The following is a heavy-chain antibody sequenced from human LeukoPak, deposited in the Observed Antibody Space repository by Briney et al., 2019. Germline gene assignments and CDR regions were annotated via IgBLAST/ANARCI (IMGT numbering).Heavy chain of an antibody. CDR1: GYTFTGYY. CDR3: ARDSGGYYGSGSYSY. D-gene: IGHD3-10*01. V-gene: IGHV1-2*02. Sequence: ASVKVSCKASGYTFTGYYMHWVRQAPGRGLEWMGWINPNSGGTNYAQKFQGRVTMTRDTSISTAYMELSRLRSDDTAVYYCARDSGGYYGSGSYSYWGQGTLVTVSS. CDR2: INPNSGGT. J-gene: IGHJ4*02.